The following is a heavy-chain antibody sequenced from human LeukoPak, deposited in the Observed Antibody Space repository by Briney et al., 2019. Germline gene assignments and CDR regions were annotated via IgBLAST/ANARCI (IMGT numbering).Heavy chain of an antibody. D-gene: IGHD2-15*01. V-gene: IGHV1-69*05. CDR3: ARSFILVTDYYYMDV. J-gene: IGHJ6*03. CDR2: IIPIFGTA. Sequence: SVTVSFTASGGTFTIYAISWVRQAPGQGLEWMGGIIPIFGTANYAQKFQGRVTITTDESTSTAYMELSNLRSEDTAVYYCARSFILVTDYYYMDVWGKGTTVTVSS. CDR1: GGTFTIYA.